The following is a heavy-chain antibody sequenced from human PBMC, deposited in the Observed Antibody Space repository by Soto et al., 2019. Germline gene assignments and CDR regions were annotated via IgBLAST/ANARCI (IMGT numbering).Heavy chain of an antibody. Sequence: EVQLLESGGGLVQPGGSLRLSCAASGFTFSSYAMSWVRQAPGKGLEWVSAISGSGGSTYYADSVKGRFTISRDNSKNTLYLQMNSLRAEDTAVYYCAKDRDVLRYFDWLLSVTGWFDPWGQGTLVTVSS. CDR3: AKDRDVLRYFDWLLSVTGWFDP. CDR2: ISGSGGST. J-gene: IGHJ5*02. D-gene: IGHD3-9*01. CDR1: GFTFSSYA. V-gene: IGHV3-23*01.